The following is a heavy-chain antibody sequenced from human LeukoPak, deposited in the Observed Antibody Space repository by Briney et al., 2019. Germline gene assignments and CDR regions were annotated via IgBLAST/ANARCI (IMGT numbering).Heavy chain of an antibody. J-gene: IGHJ4*02. D-gene: IGHD2/OR15-2a*01. CDR2: IYYSGYT. CDR1: GGSISNRSHF. V-gene: IGHV4-39*07. Sequence: SETLSLTCTVSGGSISNRSHFWGWIRQTPGKGLEWFGSIYYSGYTYYNPSLKSRVTISVHTSKNQFSLRLNSVTAADTAVYYCARDSAPNLLAYFDYWGQGILVTVSS. CDR3: ARDSAPNLLAYFDY.